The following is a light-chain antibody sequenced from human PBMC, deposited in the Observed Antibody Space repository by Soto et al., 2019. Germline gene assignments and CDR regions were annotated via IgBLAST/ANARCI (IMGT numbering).Light chain of an antibody. Sequence: VLTQSPGTVSLSPGERATLSCRASQSVSNNYLAWYQQKPGQAPRLLIYAASTTATGIPDRFGGSGSGTDFTLTISRLEPEDLAVYYCHQYGSSPLTFGGGTKVDIK. CDR2: AAS. V-gene: IGKV3-20*01. CDR1: QSVSNNY. J-gene: IGKJ4*01. CDR3: HQYGSSPLT.